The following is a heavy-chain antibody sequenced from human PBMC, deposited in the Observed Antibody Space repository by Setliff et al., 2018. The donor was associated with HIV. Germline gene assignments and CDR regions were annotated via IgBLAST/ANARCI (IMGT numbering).Heavy chain of an antibody. Sequence: ASVKVSCKASGYTFTNHAMQWVRQAPGQSLEWKGWIIAGNGDTRYSKNFRDRVTFTQDTSASTAYMELSSLRSDDTAVYYCARNAVGETDFDYWGQGTLVTVSS. D-gene: IGHD1-26*01. CDR1: GYTFTNHA. V-gene: IGHV1-3*01. J-gene: IGHJ4*02. CDR3: ARNAVGETDFDY. CDR2: IIAGNGDT.